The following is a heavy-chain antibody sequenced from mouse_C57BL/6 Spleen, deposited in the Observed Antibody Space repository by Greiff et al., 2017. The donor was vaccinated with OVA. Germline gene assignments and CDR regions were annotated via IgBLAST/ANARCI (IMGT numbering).Heavy chain of an antibody. D-gene: IGHD1-1*01. J-gene: IGHJ2*01. CDR2: IDPSDSYT. CDR1: GYTFTSYW. CDR3: ARLNYYGSSYEYLDY. V-gene: IGHV1-69*01. Sequence: QVQLQQPGAELVMPGASVKLSCKASGYTFTSYWMHWVKQRPGQGLEWIGEIDPSDSYTNYNQKFKGKSTLTVDKSSSTAYMQLSSLTSEDSAVYYCARLNYYGSSYEYLDYWGQGTTLTVSS.